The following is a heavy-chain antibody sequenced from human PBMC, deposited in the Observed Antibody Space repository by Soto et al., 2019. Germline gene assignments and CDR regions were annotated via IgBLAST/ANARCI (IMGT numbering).Heavy chain of an antibody. V-gene: IGHV1-18*01. Sequence: QVHLVQSGAEVKKPGASVKVSCKASGYTFTSYGITWVRQAPGQGLEWMGWISAHNGNTDYAQSLQGRVNVTRDTSTSTAYMELRSLISDDTAVYYCARGRYGDYWGQGALVTVSS. CDR3: ARGRYGDY. CDR1: GYTFTSYG. D-gene: IGHD1-1*01. CDR2: ISAHNGNT. J-gene: IGHJ4*02.